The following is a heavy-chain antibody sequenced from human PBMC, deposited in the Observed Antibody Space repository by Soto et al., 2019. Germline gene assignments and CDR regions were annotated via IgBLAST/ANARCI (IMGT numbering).Heavy chain of an antibody. CDR3: ARAQAVAGYDPFDY. D-gene: IGHD6-19*01. J-gene: IGHJ4*02. V-gene: IGHV4-34*01. CDR1: GGSFSGYY. CDR2: INHSGST. Sequence: LSLTCAVYGGSFSGYYWSWIRQPPGKGLEWIGEINHSGSTNYNPSLKSRVTISVDTSKNQFSLKLSSVTAADTAVYYCARAQAVAGYDPFDYWGQGTLVTVSS.